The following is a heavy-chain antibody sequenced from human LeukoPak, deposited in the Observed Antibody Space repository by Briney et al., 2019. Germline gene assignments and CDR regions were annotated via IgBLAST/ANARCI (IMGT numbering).Heavy chain of an antibody. V-gene: IGHV4-4*02. J-gene: IGHJ5*02. Sequence: SETLSLTCAVSGGSISSSNWWSWVRQPPGKGLEWIGEIYHSGSTNYNPSLKSRVAISVDKSKNQFSLKLSSVTAADTAVYYCARGKYFDWPDNWFDPWGQGALVTVSS. CDR3: ARGKYFDWPDNWFDP. D-gene: IGHD3-9*01. CDR2: IYHSGST. CDR1: GGSISSSNW.